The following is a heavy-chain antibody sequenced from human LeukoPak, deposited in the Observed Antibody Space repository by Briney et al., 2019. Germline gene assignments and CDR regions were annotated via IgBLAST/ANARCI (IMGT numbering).Heavy chain of an antibody. CDR3: ARHETGPYFDY. J-gene: IGHJ4*02. Sequence: GESLKISCKGSGYNFTIYWIGWVRQMPGKGLEWMGIVYPGDSDTRYSPSFQGQVTISADRSISTAYLQWSSLKASDTAMYYCARHETGPYFDYWGQGTLVTVSS. V-gene: IGHV5-51*01. CDR1: GYNFTIYW. D-gene: IGHD3-9*01. CDR2: VYPGDSDT.